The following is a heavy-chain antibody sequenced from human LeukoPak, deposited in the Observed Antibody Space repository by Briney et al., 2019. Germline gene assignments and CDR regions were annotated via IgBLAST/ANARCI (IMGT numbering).Heavy chain of an antibody. D-gene: IGHD6-13*01. CDR3: AKDISPGGSWYEGYYFDY. J-gene: IGHJ4*02. CDR1: GFTFDDYA. CDR2: ISWNSGSI. V-gene: IGHV3-9*03. Sequence: GGSLRLSCAASGFTFDDYAMHWARQAPGKGLEWVSGISWNSGSIGYADSVKGRFTISRDNAKNSLYLQMNSLRAEDMALYYCAKDISPGGSWYEGYYFDYWGQGTLVTVSS.